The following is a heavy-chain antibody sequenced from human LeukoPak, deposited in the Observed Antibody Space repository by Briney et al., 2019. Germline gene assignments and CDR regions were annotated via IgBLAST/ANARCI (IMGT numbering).Heavy chain of an antibody. D-gene: IGHD3-22*01. CDR3: ARDRGYYDSSGYPKRYFDY. V-gene: IGHV4-38-2*02. CDR2: IYHSGST. J-gene: IGHJ4*02. Sequence: SETLSLTCTVSGYSISSGYYWGWIRQPPGKGLEWIGSIYHSGSTYYNPSLKSRVTISVDTSKNQFSLKLSSVTAADTAVYYCARDRGYYDSSGYPKRYFDYWGQGTLVTVSS. CDR1: GYSISSGYY.